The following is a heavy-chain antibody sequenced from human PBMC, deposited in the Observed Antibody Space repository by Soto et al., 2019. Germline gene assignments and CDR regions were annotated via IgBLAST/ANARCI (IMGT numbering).Heavy chain of an antibody. CDR2: MNPNSGNT. V-gene: IGHV1-8*01. Sequence: VQLVQSGAEVKKPGASVKVSCKASGYTFTSYDINWVRQATGQGLEWMGWMNPNSGNTGYAQKFQGIVTMTRNTSISTAYMVLNNLISEDTAVYYCARASWIQLWRRDSNENLFDPWGQGTLVTFPS. D-gene: IGHD5-18*01. CDR1: GYTFTSYD. CDR3: ARASWIQLWRRDSNENLFDP. J-gene: IGHJ5*02.